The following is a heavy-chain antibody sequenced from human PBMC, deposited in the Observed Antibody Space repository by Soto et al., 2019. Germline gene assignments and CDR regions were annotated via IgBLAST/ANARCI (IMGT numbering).Heavy chain of an antibody. CDR3: ARERGEAVIGYSSSWQPAARRTDGYMDV. CDR2: IYYSGST. CDR1: GGSISSYY. Sequence: QVQLQESGPGLVKPSETLSLTCTVSGGSISSYYWSWIRQPPGKGLEWIGYIYYSGSTNYNPSLKSRVTISVDTSKNQFSLKLSSVTAADTAVYYCARERGEAVIGYSSSWQPAARRTDGYMDVWGKGTTVTVSS. D-gene: IGHD6-13*01. V-gene: IGHV4-59*12. J-gene: IGHJ6*03.